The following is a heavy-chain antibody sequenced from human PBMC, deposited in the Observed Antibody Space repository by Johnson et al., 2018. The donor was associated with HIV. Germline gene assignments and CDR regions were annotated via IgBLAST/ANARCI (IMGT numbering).Heavy chain of an antibody. CDR1: GFTFSSYA. CDR3: ASQPGDAFDI. CDR2: ISYDGSNQ. Sequence: QVQLVESGGGVVQPGRSLRLSCAASGFTFSSYAMHWVRQAPGKGLEWVAVISYDGSNQYYADSVKGRFTISRDNSKNTLYLQMNSLRAEDTAVYYCASQPGDAFDIWGQGTMVTVSS. V-gene: IGHV3-30*04. J-gene: IGHJ3*02.